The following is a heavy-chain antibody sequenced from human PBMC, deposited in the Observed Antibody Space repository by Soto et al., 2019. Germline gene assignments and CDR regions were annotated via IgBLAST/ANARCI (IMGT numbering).Heavy chain of an antibody. CDR2: ISIGSTTI. CDR1: GFTVSSYS. J-gene: IGHJ5*02. Sequence: EVQVVESGGGLVQPGGSLRLSCEASGFTVSSYSMNWVRQAPGKGLEWVSYISIGSTTIFYADSVKGRFTISRDNAKNSLYLQMNSLRDEDTAVYYCARDNGMVGSFDPWGQGTLVTVSS. CDR3: ARDNGMVGSFDP. V-gene: IGHV3-48*02. D-gene: IGHD2-15*01.